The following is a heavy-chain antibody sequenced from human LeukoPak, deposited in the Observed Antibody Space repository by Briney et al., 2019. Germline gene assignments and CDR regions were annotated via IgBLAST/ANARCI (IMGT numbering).Heavy chain of an antibody. CDR1: GSSISSGDYY. V-gene: IGHV4-30-4*01. CDR2: IYYSGST. D-gene: IGHD3-16*01. J-gene: IGHJ5*02. Sequence: SETLFLTCTVSGSSISSGDYYWSWIRQPPGAGLEWIGYIYYSGSTYYNPSLKSRLTISVDTSKNQFSLKLNSVTAADTAVYYCASGRGVGGSWGQGTLVTVSS. CDR3: ASGRGVGGS.